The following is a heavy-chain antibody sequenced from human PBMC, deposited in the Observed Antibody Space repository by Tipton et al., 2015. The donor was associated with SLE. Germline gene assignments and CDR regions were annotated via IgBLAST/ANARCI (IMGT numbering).Heavy chain of an antibody. J-gene: IGHJ4*02. CDR1: GFTFSSYG. Sequence: SLRLSCADSGFTFSSYGMHWVRQAPGKGLEWVAVISYDGSNKYYADSVKGRFTISRDNSKNTLYLQMNSLRAEDTAVYYCAKSGWDQILSFDYWGQGTLVTVSS. CDR3: AKSGWDQILSFDY. D-gene: IGHD1-26*01. V-gene: IGHV3-30*18. CDR2: ISYDGSNK.